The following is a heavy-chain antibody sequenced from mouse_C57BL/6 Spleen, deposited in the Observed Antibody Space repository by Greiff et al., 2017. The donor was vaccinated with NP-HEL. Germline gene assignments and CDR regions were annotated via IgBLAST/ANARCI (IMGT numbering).Heavy chain of an antibody. CDR1: GFTFSDYG. J-gene: IGHJ3*01. V-gene: IGHV5-17*01. CDR2: ISSGSSTI. CDR3: ARRNSDGRFAY. D-gene: IGHD1-2*01. Sequence: DVQLVESGGGLVKPGGSLKLSCAASGFTFSDYGMHWVRQAPEKGLEWVAYISSGSSTIYYADTVKGRFTISRDNAKNTLFLQMTSLRSEDTAMYYCARRNSDGRFAYWGQGTLVTVSA.